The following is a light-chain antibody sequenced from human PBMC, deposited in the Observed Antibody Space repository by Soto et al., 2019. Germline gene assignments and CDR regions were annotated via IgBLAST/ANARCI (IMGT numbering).Light chain of an antibody. J-gene: IGKJ5*01. CDR3: QQYNNWAIT. V-gene: IGKV3-15*01. CDR2: GAS. Sequence: EIVMTQSPATLSVSPGERATLSCRASQSVSNNLAWYQQNPGQAPRLLIYGASTRATGIPARFSGSASGTEFTLIISSLQSEDFAVYFCQQYNNWAITFGQGTRLEIK. CDR1: QSVSNN.